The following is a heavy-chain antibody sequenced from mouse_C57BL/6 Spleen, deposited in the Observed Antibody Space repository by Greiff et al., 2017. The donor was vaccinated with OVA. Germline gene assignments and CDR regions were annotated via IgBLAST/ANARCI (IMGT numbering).Heavy chain of an antibody. Sequence: QVQLQQPGAELVRPGSSVKLSCKASGYTFTSYWMHWVKQRPIQGLEWIGNIDPSDSETHYNQKFKDKATLTVDKSSSTAYMQLSLLTSEDSAVYYCARNGLRYGSSYGYFDVWGTGTTVTVSS. V-gene: IGHV1-52*01. D-gene: IGHD1-1*01. CDR2: IDPSDSET. CDR1: GYTFTSYW. J-gene: IGHJ1*03. CDR3: ARNGLRYGSSYGYFDV.